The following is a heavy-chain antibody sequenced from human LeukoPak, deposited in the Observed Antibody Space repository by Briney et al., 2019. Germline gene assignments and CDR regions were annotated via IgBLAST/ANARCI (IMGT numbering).Heavy chain of an antibody. Sequence: GGSLRLSCAASGFTFNTYSMNWVRQAPGKGLEWVSSINSGSTYKYYADSVKGRFTISRDNSKNTLYLQLSSLRVEDTAVYYCAREHGRSGYFDYWGQGTLVSVSS. CDR1: GFTFNTYS. J-gene: IGHJ4*02. D-gene: IGHD3-22*01. CDR3: AREHGRSGYFDY. CDR2: INSGSTYK. V-gene: IGHV3-21*01.